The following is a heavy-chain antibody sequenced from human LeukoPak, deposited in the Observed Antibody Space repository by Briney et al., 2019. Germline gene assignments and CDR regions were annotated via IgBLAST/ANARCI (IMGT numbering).Heavy chain of an antibody. CDR1: GFTFTNYA. J-gene: IGHJ4*02. CDR3: AKSGYNRFDY. CDR2: ISASGVMT. Sequence: GGSLRLSCAASGFTFTNYAMTWVRQAPGKGLEWVSSISASGVMTYYADSVKGRFTVSRDNSKNTLYLQMNSLRAEDTAVYYCAKSGYNRFDYWGQGTLVTVSS. D-gene: IGHD5-24*01. V-gene: IGHV3-23*01.